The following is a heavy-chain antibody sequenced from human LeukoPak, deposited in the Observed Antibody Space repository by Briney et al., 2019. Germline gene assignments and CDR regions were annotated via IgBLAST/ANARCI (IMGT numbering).Heavy chain of an antibody. J-gene: IGHJ4*02. V-gene: IGHV4-61*02. Sequence: PSQTLSLTCTVSGGSISSGSYYWSWIRQPAGKGLEWIGRISTSGSTNYNPSLKSRVTISVDTSKNQFSLKLSSVTAADTAVYYCAREGDGYNYLDYWGQGTLVTVSS. CDR2: ISTSGST. CDR1: GGSISSGSYY. D-gene: IGHD5-24*01. CDR3: AREGDGYNYLDY.